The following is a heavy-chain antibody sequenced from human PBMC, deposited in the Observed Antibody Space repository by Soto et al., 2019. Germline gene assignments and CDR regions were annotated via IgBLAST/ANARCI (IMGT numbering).Heavy chain of an antibody. CDR2: ISSSSSYT. Sequence: GGSLRLSCAASGFTFSDYYMSWIRQAPGKGLEWVSYISSSSSYTNYADSVKGRFTISRDNAKNSLYLQMNSLRAEDTAVYYCARNLVAAAAPFDYWGQGTLVTVSS. CDR1: GFTFSDYY. D-gene: IGHD6-13*01. J-gene: IGHJ4*02. V-gene: IGHV3-11*03. CDR3: ARNLVAAAAPFDY.